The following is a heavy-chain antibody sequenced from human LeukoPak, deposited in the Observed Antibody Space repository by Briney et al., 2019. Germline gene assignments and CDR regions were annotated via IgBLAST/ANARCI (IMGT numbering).Heavy chain of an antibody. CDR2: ISYDGSNK. CDR3: VRDAGGY. D-gene: IGHD1-14*01. V-gene: IGHV3-30*03. Sequence: PGGSLRLSCAASGFTFSSYGMHWVRQAPGKGLEWVAVISYDGSNKYYADSVKGQFTISRDNSKNTLYLQMNSLRTEDTGVYFCVRDAGGYWGQGTLVTVSS. CDR1: GFTFSSYG. J-gene: IGHJ4*02.